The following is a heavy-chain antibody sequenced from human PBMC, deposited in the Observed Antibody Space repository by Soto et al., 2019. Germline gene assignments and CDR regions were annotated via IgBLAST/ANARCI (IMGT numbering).Heavy chain of an antibody. J-gene: IGHJ4*02. CDR3: AGARTAVPSQGWGYFDY. CDR2: ISAYNGNT. CDR1: GYTFTSYG. D-gene: IGHD4-17*01. V-gene: IGHV1-18*04. Sequence: ASVKVSCKASGYTFTSYGISWVRQAPGQGLEWMGWISAYNGNTNYAQKLQGRVTMTTDTSTSTAYMELRSLRADDTAVYYCAGARTAVPSQGWGYFDYWGRGTLVTASS.